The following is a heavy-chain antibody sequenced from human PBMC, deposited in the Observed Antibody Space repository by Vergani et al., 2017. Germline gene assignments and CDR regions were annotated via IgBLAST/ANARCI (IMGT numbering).Heavy chain of an antibody. CDR3: AKYLRDFTDGFPDS. Sequence: HVQLVESAGGVVQPGGSLRLSCAASGFTFSNFGMHWIRQAPGKGLEWVAYIGKDGINTRYREAVKGRFTVSRENSKDILYLQMDSLRSEDTALYYCAKYLRDFTDGFPDSWGPGTLVIVSS. CDR2: IGKDGINT. V-gene: IGHV3-30*02. CDR1: GFTFSNFG. D-gene: IGHD2-21*02. J-gene: IGHJ4*02.